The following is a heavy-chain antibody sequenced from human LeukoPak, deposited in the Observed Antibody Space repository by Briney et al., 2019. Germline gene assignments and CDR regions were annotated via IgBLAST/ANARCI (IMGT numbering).Heavy chain of an antibody. J-gene: IGHJ4*02. CDR3: ARGELNKYCSSTSCYTFDY. CDR2: IYYSGST. V-gene: IGHV4-39*07. D-gene: IGHD2-2*02. CDR1: GGSISSSSYY. Sequence: SETLSLTCTVSGGSISSSSYYWGWIRQPPGKGLEWIGSIYYSGSTYYNPSLKSRVTISVDTSKNQFSLKLSSVTAADTAVYYCARGELNKYCSSTSCYTFDYWGQGTLVTVSS.